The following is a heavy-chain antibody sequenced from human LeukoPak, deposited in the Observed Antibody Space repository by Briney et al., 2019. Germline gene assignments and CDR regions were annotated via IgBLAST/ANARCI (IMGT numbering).Heavy chain of an antibody. J-gene: IGHJ5*02. CDR3: ATDRWELLLGNWFDP. CDR1: GYTFTSYD. Sequence: ASVKVSCKASGYTFTSYDINWVRQATGQGLEWMGWMNPNSGNTGYAQKFQGRVTMTRNTSISTAYMELSSLRSEDTAVYYCATDRWELLLGNWFDPWGQGTLVTVSS. CDR2: MNPNSGNT. V-gene: IGHV1-8*01. D-gene: IGHD2-15*01.